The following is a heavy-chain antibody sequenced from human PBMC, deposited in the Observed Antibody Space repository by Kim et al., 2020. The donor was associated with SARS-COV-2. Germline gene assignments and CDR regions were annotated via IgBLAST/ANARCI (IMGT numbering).Heavy chain of an antibody. J-gene: IGHJ4*02. Sequence: GGSLRLSCAASGFTFDDYAMHWVRQAPGKGLEWVSGISWNSGSIGYADSVKGRFTISRDNAKNSLYLQMNSLRAEDTALYYCAKGIIAAAVNYFDYWGQG. CDR2: ISWNSGSI. CDR3: AKGIIAAAVNYFDY. D-gene: IGHD6-13*01. CDR1: GFTFDDYA. V-gene: IGHV3-9*01.